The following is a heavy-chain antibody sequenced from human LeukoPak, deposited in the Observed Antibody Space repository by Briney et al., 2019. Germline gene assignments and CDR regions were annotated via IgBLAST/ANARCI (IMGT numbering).Heavy chain of an antibody. D-gene: IGHD2-21*02. CDR1: GFTFSSYG. J-gene: IGHJ4*02. CDR2: IRYDGSNK. Sequence: PGGSLRLSCAASGFTFSSYGMHWVRQAPGKGLEWVAFIRYDGSNKYDADSVKGRFTISRDNSKNTLYLQMNSLRAEDTAVYYCAKGPAYCGGDCYSGYFDYWGQGTLVTVSS. CDR3: AKGPAYCGGDCYSGYFDY. V-gene: IGHV3-30*02.